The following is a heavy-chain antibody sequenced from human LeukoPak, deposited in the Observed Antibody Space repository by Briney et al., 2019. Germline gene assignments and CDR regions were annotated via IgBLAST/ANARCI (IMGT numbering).Heavy chain of an antibody. Sequence: GGSLRLSCAASGFTFSSYWMSWVRQAPGKGLEWVANIKQDGSEKYYVDSVKGRFTISRDNAKNSLYLQMNSLRAEDTAVCYCARLLPRYYYYYMDVWGKGTTVTVSS. CDR1: GFTFSSYW. CDR3: ARLLPRYYYYYMDV. CDR2: IKQDGSEK. V-gene: IGHV3-7*01. D-gene: IGHD1-26*01. J-gene: IGHJ6*03.